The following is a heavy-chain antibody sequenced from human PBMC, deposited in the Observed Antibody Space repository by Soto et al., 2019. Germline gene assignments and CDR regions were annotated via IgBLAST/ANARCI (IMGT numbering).Heavy chain of an antibody. CDR2: VYHTGRT. V-gene: IGHV4-30-2*01. J-gene: IGHJ6*01. CDR3: ARDRILIPLGGLTHYYGIDV. CDR1: GGSISSGGYS. Sequence: QLQLQESGSVLVKPSQSLSLTCTFSGGSISSGGYSWTWIRQPPGKGLEWIGNVYHTGRTNYNPSLNSRLAMSVDRSKNQFSLRLSSVTAADTAVYYCARDRILIPLGGLTHYYGIDVWGQGTTVSVSS. D-gene: IGHD3-16*01.